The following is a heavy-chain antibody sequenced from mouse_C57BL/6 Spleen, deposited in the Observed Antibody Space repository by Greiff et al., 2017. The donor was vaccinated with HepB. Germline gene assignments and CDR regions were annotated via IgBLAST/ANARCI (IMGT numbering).Heavy chain of an antibody. J-gene: IGHJ1*03. D-gene: IGHD2-1*01. V-gene: IGHV1-50*01. Sequence: QVQLQQPGAELVKPGASVKLSCKASGYTFTSYWMQWVKQRPGQGLEWIGEIDPSDSYTNYKQKFKGKATLTVDTSSSTAYMQLSSLTSEDSAVYDCARRGNYLWYFDVWGTGTTVTVSS. CDR1: GYTFTSYW. CDR2: IDPSDSYT. CDR3: ARRGNYLWYFDV.